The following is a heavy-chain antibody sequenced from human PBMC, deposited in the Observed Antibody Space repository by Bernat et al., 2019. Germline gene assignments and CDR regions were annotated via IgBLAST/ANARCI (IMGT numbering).Heavy chain of an antibody. CDR2: IYYSGST. Sequence: QLQLQESGPGLVKPSETLSLTCTVSGGSISSYYWSWIRQPPGKGLEWIGYIYYSGSTNYNPSLKSRVTISVDTSKNQFSLKLSSVTAADTAVYYCARAGYSYGYTLGYYYGMDVWGQGTTVTVSS. J-gene: IGHJ6*02. D-gene: IGHD5-18*01. V-gene: IGHV4-59*01. CDR1: GGSISSYY. CDR3: ARAGYSYGYTLGYYYGMDV.